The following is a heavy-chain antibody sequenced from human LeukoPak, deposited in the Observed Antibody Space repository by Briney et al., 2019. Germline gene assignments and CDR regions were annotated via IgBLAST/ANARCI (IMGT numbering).Heavy chain of an antibody. J-gene: IGHJ6*03. V-gene: IGHV3-7*01. D-gene: IGHD6-13*01. Sequence: GGSLRLSCAASGFTFSSYWMSWVRQAPGKGLEWVANIEQDGSEKYYVDSVKGRFTISRDNAKNSLYLQMNSLRAEDTAVYYCARDSDSSSWFVYYYYMDVWGKGTTVTISS. CDR1: GFTFSSYW. CDR2: IEQDGSEK. CDR3: ARDSDSSSWFVYYYYMDV.